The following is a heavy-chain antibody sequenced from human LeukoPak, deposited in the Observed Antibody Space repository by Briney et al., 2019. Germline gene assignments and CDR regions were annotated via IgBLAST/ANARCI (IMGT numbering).Heavy chain of an antibody. CDR2: IVVGSGDT. D-gene: IGHD6-19*01. Sequence: ASVKVSCKTSGFTFTSSAMQWVRQARGQRLEWIGGIVVGSGDTNYAQKFQERVTITRDRSTSTAYMELSSLRSEDTAVYYCAAISSGWYEDYWGQGTLVTVSS. CDR3: AAISSGWYEDY. V-gene: IGHV1-58*02. CDR1: GFTFTSSA. J-gene: IGHJ4*02.